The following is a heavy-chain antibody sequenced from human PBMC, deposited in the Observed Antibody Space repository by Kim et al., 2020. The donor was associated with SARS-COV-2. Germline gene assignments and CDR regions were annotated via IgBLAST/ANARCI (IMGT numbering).Heavy chain of an antibody. Sequence: LKSRVTISVDTSKNQFSLKLSSVTAADTAVYYCARGHDYGSGSSSNWFDPWGQGTLVTVSS. D-gene: IGHD3-10*01. V-gene: IGHV4-31*02. J-gene: IGHJ5*02. CDR3: ARGHDYGSGSSSNWFDP.